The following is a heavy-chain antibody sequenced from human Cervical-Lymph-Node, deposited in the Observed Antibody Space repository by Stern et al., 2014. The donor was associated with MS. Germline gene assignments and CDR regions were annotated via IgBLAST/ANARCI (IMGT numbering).Heavy chain of an antibody. D-gene: IGHD3-22*01. J-gene: IGHJ4*02. CDR3: ARDDSSGYAV. CDR1: GFAFSNYW. V-gene: IGHV3-74*02. Sequence: EVQLLESGGGFVQPGGSLSLSCAASGFAFSNYWMHWVRQVPGKGLVWVSRINSDGTTTGYADSVKGRFTISRDNAKNTLFLQMKSLRVDDTAVYYCARDDSSGYAVWGQGSLVTVSS. CDR2: INSDGTTT.